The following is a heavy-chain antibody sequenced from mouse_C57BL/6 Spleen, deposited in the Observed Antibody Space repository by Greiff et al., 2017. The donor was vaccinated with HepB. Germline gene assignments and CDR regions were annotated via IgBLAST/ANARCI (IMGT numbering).Heavy chain of an antibody. CDR2: INPSSGYT. Sequence: QVQLQQSGAELARPGASVKMSCKASGYTFTSYTMHWVKQRPGQGLEWIGYINPSSGYTKYNQKFKDKATLTADKSSSTAYMQLSSLTSEDSAVYYCARGEYYDYPYAMDYWGQGTSVTVSS. J-gene: IGHJ4*01. CDR1: GYTFTSYT. D-gene: IGHD2-4*01. CDR3: ARGEYYDYPYAMDY. V-gene: IGHV1-4*01.